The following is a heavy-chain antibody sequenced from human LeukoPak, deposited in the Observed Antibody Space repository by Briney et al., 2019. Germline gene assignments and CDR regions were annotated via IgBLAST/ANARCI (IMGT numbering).Heavy chain of an antibody. V-gene: IGHV4-59*01. D-gene: IGHD3-10*01. CDR3: ARGKYYYGSGNPWWFDP. J-gene: IGHJ5*02. CDR1: GGSISSYY. Sequence: PSETLSLTCTVSGGSISSYYWSWIRQPPGKGLEWIGYIYYSGSTNYNPSLKSRVTISVDTSKNQFSLKLSSVTAADTAVYYCARGKYYYGSGNPWWFDPWGQGTLVTVSS. CDR2: IYYSGST.